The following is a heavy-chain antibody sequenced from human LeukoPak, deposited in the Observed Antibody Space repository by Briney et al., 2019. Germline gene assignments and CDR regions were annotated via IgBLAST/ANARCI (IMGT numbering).Heavy chain of an antibody. CDR3: ARALVGATD. CDR1: GGSISTYY. CDR2: IYYSGSA. Sequence: PSETLSLTCTVSGGSISTYYWTWIRQPPGKGLEWIGYIYYSGSANYNPSLQSRVTISVDMSKNQFSLKLTSVTAADTAVYYCARALVGATDWGQGTLVTVSS. D-gene: IGHD1-26*01. V-gene: IGHV4-59*12. J-gene: IGHJ4*02.